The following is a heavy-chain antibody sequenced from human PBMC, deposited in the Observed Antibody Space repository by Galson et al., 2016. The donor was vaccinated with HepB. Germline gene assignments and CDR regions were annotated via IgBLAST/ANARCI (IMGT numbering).Heavy chain of an antibody. Sequence: SLRLSCAASGFPFSRYWMRWVRQAPGKGLEWLANIERDGSEENYVDSVRGRFTISRDNAKSLLYLQMNSLRVEDTAVYYCARDYHHCGADPMGAQGTLVTVSS. V-gene: IGHV3-7*01. CDR1: GFPFSRYW. D-gene: IGHD2-21*02. CDR2: IERDGSEE. J-gene: IGHJ4*02. CDR3: ARDYHHCGADPM.